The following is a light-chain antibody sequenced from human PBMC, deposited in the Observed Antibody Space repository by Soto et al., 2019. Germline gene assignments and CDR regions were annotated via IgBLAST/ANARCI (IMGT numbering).Light chain of an antibody. CDR3: QQYNNWPPT. CDR1: QSVSSN. V-gene: IGKV3-15*01. J-gene: IGKJ1*01. CDR2: GAS. Sequence: EIVMTQSPATLSVSPGERATLSCRASQSVSSNLAWYQQKPGQAPRVFIDGASTRATGIPARFSGSGSGTEFTLTISSLQSEDFGVYYCQQYNNWPPTFGQGTKVEIK.